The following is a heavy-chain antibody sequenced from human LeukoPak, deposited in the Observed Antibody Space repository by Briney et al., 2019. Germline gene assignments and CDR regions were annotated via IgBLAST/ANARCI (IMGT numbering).Heavy chain of an antibody. J-gene: IGHJ4*02. D-gene: IGHD5-24*01. Sequence: SETLSLTCTVSGGSISSGGYYWSWIRQHPGKGLEWIGYIYYSGSTYYNPSLKSRVTISVDTSKNQFSLKLSSVTAADTAVYYCARVVQDGYLVDYWGEGALVTVSS. CDR3: ARVVQDGYLVDY. V-gene: IGHV4-31*03. CDR1: GGSISSGGYY. CDR2: IYYSGST.